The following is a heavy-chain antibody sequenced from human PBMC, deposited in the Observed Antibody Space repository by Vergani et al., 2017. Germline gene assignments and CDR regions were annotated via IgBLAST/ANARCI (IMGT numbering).Heavy chain of an antibody. V-gene: IGHV3-33*01. D-gene: IGHD6-19*01. Sequence: QVQLVESGGGVVQPGRSLRLSCAASGFTFSSYGMHWVRQAPGKGLEWVAVIWYDGSNKYYADSVKGRFTISRDNSKNTLYLQMNSLRAEDTAVYYCARAGGDSSGRKDYYYYGMDVWGQGTTVTVSS. CDR3: ARAGGDSSGRKDYYYYGMDV. CDR1: GFTFSSYG. J-gene: IGHJ6*02. CDR2: IWYDGSNK.